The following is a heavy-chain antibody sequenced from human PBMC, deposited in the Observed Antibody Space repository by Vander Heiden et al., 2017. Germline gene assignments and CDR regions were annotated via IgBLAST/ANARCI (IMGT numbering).Heavy chain of an antibody. CDR2: ISVNGDTT. CDR3: AKVRLSVDNDWFDA. J-gene: IGHJ5*02. Sequence: EVQLLESGGDFVQPGGSLRLSCAASGFTFNNYAMTWVRQAPGKGLEWVSSISVNGDTTFYADSVKGRFTISRDNSKSLLSLQMHSLRAEDTAIYYCAKVRLSVDNDWFDAWGQGTLVTVSA. CDR1: GFTFNNYA. V-gene: IGHV3-23*01. D-gene: IGHD5-12*01.